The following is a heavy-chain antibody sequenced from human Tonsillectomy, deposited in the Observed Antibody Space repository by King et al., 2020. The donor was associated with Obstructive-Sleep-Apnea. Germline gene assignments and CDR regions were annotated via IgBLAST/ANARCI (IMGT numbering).Heavy chain of an antibody. D-gene: IGHD6-25*01. CDR1: GFTFSSYA. Sequence: VQLVESGGGLVQPGGSLRLSCAASGFTFSSYAMSWGRQAPGKGLEGVSAIRDSGGSTYYADSVKGRVTISRDNSKNTLFLQMNSLRAEDTAVYFCAKGLSGPWGQGTLVTVSS. V-gene: IGHV3-23*04. CDR2: IRDSGGST. J-gene: IGHJ5*02. CDR3: AKGLSGP.